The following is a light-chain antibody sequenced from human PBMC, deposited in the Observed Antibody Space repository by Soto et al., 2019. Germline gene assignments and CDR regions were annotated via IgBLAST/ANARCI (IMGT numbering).Light chain of an antibody. J-gene: IGKJ1*01. CDR1: EGISSY. Sequence: DIQLTQSPSFLSASVEDRVTITCRASEGISSYVAWYQQKPGKAPELLIYAASTLQSGVPSRFSGSGSGTEFTLTISSLQPEDFATYYCQQLDGYPPWTFGQGTKVEIK. CDR2: AAS. V-gene: IGKV1-9*01. CDR3: QQLDGYPPWT.